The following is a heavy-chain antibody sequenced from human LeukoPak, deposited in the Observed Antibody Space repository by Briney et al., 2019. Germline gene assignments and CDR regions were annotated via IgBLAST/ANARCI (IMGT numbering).Heavy chain of an antibody. J-gene: IGHJ4*02. CDR1: GYTFAGYY. CDR3: ARDWVAVAEFEDDY. V-gene: IGHV1-2*02. D-gene: IGHD6-19*01. Sequence: ASVKVSCQASGYTFAGYYMHWVRQAPGQGLEWMGWINPNSGGTNYAQKFQGRVTMTRDTSISTAYMELSRLRSDDTAVYYCARDWVAVAEFEDDYWGQGTLVTVSS. CDR2: INPNSGGT.